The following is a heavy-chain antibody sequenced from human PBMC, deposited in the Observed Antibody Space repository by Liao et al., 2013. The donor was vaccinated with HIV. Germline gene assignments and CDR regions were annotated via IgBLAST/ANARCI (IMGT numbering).Heavy chain of an antibody. CDR3: ARYYDEEGAFDI. CDR1: GGSIDTSDYY. J-gene: IGHJ3*02. V-gene: IGHV4-39*07. CDR2: VHYTGNT. D-gene: IGHD3-3*01. Sequence: QLQLQQSGPGLVKPSATLSLTCSVSGGSIDTSDYYWVWIRQPPGKGLEWIGSVHYTGNTYYIPSLESRATMSVDTSKNHFSLKLRFVTAADTAVYYCARYYDEEGAFDIWGQGTMVTVSS.